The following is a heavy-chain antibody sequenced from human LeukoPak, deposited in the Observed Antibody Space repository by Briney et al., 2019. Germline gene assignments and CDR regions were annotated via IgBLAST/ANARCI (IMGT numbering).Heavy chain of an antibody. Sequence: GGSLGLSCAASGFTVSSNYMSWVRQAPGKGLEWVSVIYSGGSTYYADSVKGRFTISRDNSKNTLYLQMNSLRAEDTAVYYCARSLPRITIFGVVTAYMDVWGKGTTVTVSS. CDR2: IYSGGST. J-gene: IGHJ6*03. D-gene: IGHD3-3*01. CDR3: ARSLPRITIFGVVTAYMDV. CDR1: GFTVSSNY. V-gene: IGHV3-53*01.